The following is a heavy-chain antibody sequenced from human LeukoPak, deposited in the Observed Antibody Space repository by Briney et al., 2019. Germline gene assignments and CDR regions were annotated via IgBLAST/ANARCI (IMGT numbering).Heavy chain of an antibody. CDR1: GFTFSNYW. J-gene: IGHJ4*02. V-gene: IGHV3-23*01. CDR2: ISGSGGST. CDR3: AKGGWLRLLYYFDY. D-gene: IGHD5-12*01. Sequence: GGSLRLSCAASGFTFSNYWMSWVRQAPGKGLEWVSAISGSGGSTYYADSVKGRFTISRDNSKNTLYLQMNSLRAEDTAVYYCAKGGWLRLLYYFDYWGQGTLVTVSS.